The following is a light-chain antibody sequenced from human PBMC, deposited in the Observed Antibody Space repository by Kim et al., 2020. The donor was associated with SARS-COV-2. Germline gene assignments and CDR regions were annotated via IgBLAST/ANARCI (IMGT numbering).Light chain of an antibody. CDR1: QSANSN. J-gene: IGKJ4*01. CDR2: GAS. V-gene: IGKV3-15*01. Sequence: VSPGERAPLSCRARQSANSNLAWSQQTPGQAPRLLIYGASTRATDIPARFSGSGSGTDFTLTISCLQSEDFAVYYCQKYDKWPLTFGGGTKVDIK. CDR3: QKYDKWPLT.